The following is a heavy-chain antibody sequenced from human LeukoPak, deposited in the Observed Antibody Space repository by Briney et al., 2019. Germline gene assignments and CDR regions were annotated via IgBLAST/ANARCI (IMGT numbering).Heavy chain of an antibody. V-gene: IGHV3-11*01. J-gene: IGHJ6*02. CDR3: ARDRGTGTFYYYGMDV. CDR2: ISSSGSTI. CDR1: GFTFSDYY. D-gene: IGHD1-7*01. Sequence: GGSLRLSCAASGFTFSDYYMSWIRQAPGKGLEWVSYISSSGSTIYYADSVKGRFTISRDNAKNSLYLQMNSLRAEDTAVYYCARDRGTGTFYYYGMDVWGQGTTVTVSS.